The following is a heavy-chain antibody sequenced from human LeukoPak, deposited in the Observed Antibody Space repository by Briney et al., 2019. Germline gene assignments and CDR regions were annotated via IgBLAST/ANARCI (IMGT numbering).Heavy chain of an antibody. CDR3: ARLTKNDSGSFRFGKKKRGYMDV. V-gene: IGHV3-64*01. CDR2: ISSNGGST. Sequence: HSGGSLRLSCAASGFTFSSYAMHWVRQAPGKGLEYVSAISSNGGSTYYANSVKGRFTISRDNSKNTLYLQMGSLRAEDMAVYYCARLTKNDSGSFRFGKKKRGYMDVWGKGTTVTISS. CDR1: GFTFSSYA. D-gene: IGHD3-10*01. J-gene: IGHJ6*03.